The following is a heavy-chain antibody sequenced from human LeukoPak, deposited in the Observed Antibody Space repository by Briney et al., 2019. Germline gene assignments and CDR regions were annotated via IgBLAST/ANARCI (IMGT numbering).Heavy chain of an antibody. CDR3: SKARCTVGSCLYPAVGHWHFDL. D-gene: IGHD2-15*01. Sequence: GGSLRLSCAASGFTFSSYAMSWVRQAPGKGLEWVSGISGSGGRTHYADSVKGRFTISRDNSKNTLYLQMNSLRAEDTAVYYCSKARCTVGSCLYPAVGHWHFDLWGRGTLVTVPS. V-gene: IGHV3-23*01. J-gene: IGHJ2*01. CDR1: GFTFSSYA. CDR2: ISGSGGRT.